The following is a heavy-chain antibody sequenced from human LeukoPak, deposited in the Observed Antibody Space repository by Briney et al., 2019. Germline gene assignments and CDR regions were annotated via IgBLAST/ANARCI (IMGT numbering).Heavy chain of an antibody. CDR1: GFTFSTYA. D-gene: IGHD3-10*01. Sequence: PGGSLRLSCAASGFTFSTYAMSWVRQAPGKGLEWVSAISTGGDTIYYADSVKGRFTVSRDNSKNTVYVEMNSLRAEDTAMYYSARGPYYGSGSHFSYYGMDVWGQGTTVTVSS. CDR3: ARGPYYGSGSHFSYYGMDV. CDR2: ISTGGDTI. J-gene: IGHJ6*02. V-gene: IGHV3-23*01.